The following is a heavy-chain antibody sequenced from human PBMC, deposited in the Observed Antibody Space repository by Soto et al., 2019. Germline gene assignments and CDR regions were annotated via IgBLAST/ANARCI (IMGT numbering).Heavy chain of an antibody. CDR3: ASWVLRYLDWPGDYGMDV. CDR2: IIYSGGST. V-gene: IGHV3-23*01. J-gene: IGHJ6*02. D-gene: IGHD3-9*01. CDR1: GFTFSSCA. Sequence: GGSLRLSCAASGFTFSSCAMGWVRQAPGKGLEWVADIIYSGGSTYYADSVKGRFTISRDNSKSTLYLQMNSLRAEDTAVYYCASWVLRYLDWPGDYGMDVWGQGTTVTVSS.